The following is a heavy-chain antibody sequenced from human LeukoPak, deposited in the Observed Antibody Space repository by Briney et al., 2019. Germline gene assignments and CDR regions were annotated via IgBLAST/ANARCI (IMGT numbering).Heavy chain of an antibody. CDR2: INPNSGGT. D-gene: IGHD6-6*01. J-gene: IGHJ5*02. CDR1: GYTFTDYY. Sequence: GASVKVSCKTPGYTFTDYYVHWVRQAPGQGLEWMGWINPNSGGTNYAQKFQGRVTMTRDTSISTAYMELSRLRSDDTAVYYCARDAARMLNNWFDPWGQGTLVTVSS. V-gene: IGHV1-2*02. CDR3: ARDAARMLNNWFDP.